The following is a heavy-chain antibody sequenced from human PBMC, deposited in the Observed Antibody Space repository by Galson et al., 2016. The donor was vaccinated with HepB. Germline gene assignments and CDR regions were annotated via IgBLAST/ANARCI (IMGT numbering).Heavy chain of an antibody. CDR3: ARDLAAETTDAFHI. CDR1: AYSSNNYA. J-gene: IGHJ3*02. CDR2: ISGYTGRA. V-gene: IGHV1-18*01. D-gene: IGHD6-13*01. Sequence: SVKVSCKASAYSSNNYAITWVRQAPGQRLQWMGWISGYTGRAMYAQEFQDRVTLTIDTSTTTASMEVNRLTSDDTAMYYCARDLAAETTDAFHIWGQGTMVTVSS.